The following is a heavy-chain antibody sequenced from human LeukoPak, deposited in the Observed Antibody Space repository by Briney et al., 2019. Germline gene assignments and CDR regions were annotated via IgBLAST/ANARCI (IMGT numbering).Heavy chain of an antibody. CDR2: IRYDGSNK. CDR3: AKKLWGQQLVSDY. D-gene: IGHD6-13*01. V-gene: IGHV3-30*02. Sequence: GGSLRLSCAASGFTFSSYGMHWVRQAPGKGLEWGAFIRYDGSNKYYADSVKGRFTISRDNSKNTLYLQMNSLRAEDTAVYYCAKKLWGQQLVSDYWGQGTLVTVSS. CDR1: GFTFSSYG. J-gene: IGHJ4*02.